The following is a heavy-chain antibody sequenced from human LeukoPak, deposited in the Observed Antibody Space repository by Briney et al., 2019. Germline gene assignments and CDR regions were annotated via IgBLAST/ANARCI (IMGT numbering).Heavy chain of an antibody. Sequence: GGSLRLPCAASGFTFSSYSMNWVRQAPGKGLEWVSYISSSSTIYYADSVKGRFTISRDNAKNSLYLQMNSLRAEDTAVYYCARDVYSSAWYMGAFDIWGQGTMVTVSS. CDR2: ISSSSTI. CDR1: GFTFSSYS. V-gene: IGHV3-48*04. J-gene: IGHJ3*02. CDR3: ARDVYSSAWYMGAFDI. D-gene: IGHD6-19*01.